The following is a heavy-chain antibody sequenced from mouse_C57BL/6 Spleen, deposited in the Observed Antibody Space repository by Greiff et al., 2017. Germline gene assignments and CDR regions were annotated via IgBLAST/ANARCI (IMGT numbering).Heavy chain of an antibody. D-gene: IGHD1-1*01. CDR1: GFNIKDDY. J-gene: IGHJ1*03. CDR2: IDPENGDT. Sequence: EVQLQQSGAELVRPGASVKLSCTASGFNIKDDYMHWVKQRPEQGLEWIGWIDPENGDTEYASKFQGKATITADTSSNTAYLQLSSLTSEDTAVYYCTTDYYGSSNWYFDVWGTGTTVTVSS. V-gene: IGHV14-4*01. CDR3: TTDYYGSSNWYFDV.